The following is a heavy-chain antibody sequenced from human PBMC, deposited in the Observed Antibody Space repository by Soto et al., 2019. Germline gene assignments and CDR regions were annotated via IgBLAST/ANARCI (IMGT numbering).Heavy chain of an antibody. V-gene: IGHV3-23*01. CDR1: GFTFSSYA. J-gene: IGHJ4*02. CDR3: AKCSPRYSSGLKAYYLDY. Sequence: EVQLLESGGGLVQPGGSLRLSCAASGFTFSSYAMSWVRQAPGKGLEWVSTISGSGGSTYYADSVKGRFTISIDNSKNTLYLQVNSLRAEDTAVYYCAKCSPRYSSGLKAYYLDYWGQGTLVTVSS. D-gene: IGHD6-19*01. CDR2: ISGSGGST.